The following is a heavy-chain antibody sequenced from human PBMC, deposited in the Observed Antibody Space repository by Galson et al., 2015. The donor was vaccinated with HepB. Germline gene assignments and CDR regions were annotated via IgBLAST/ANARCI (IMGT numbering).Heavy chain of an antibody. CDR3: ANARCSSTSCPDY. CDR1: GFTFSSYA. V-gene: IGHV3-23*01. J-gene: IGHJ4*02. CDR2: ISGSGGST. D-gene: IGHD2-2*01. Sequence: SLRLSCAASGFTFSSYAMSWVRQAPGKGLEWVSAISGSGGSTYYADSVKGRFTISRDNSKNTLYLQMNSLRAEDTAVYYCANARCSSTSCPDYWGQGTLVTVSS.